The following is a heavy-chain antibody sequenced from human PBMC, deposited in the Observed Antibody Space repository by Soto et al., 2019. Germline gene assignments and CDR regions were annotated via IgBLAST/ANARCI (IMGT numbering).Heavy chain of an antibody. V-gene: IGHV3-9*01. D-gene: IGHD1-26*01. CDR2: ISWNSGSI. Sequence: EVQLVESGGGLVQRGRSLRLSCAASGFTFDDYAMHWVRQAPGKGLEWVSGISWNSGSIGYADSVKGRFTISRDNANNSLYLQMNSLRAEDTALYYCAKDMGARRYYYYGMDVWGQGTTVTVSS. J-gene: IGHJ6*02. CDR3: AKDMGARRYYYYGMDV. CDR1: GFTFDDYA.